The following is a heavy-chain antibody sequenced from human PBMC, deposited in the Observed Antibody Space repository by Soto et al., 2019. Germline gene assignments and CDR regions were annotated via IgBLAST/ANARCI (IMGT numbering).Heavy chain of an antibody. CDR1: GFTFSSYA. CDR3: AKSYCSVSWNSDY. D-gene: IGHD2-21*01. V-gene: IGHV3-23*01. J-gene: IGHJ4*02. CDR2: ISAGGGSS. Sequence: PRGSLILSCAASGFTFSSYAMGWVLQAPGKGLECISSISAGGGSSYYADSVKGRFTISRDSSKHTLYLQMNSLRAEDTAIYDCAKSYCSVSWNSDYWGQGALFTVSS.